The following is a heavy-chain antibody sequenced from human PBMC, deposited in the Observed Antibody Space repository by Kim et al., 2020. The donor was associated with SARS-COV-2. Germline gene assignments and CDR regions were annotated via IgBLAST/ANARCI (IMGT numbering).Heavy chain of an antibody. V-gene: IGHV3-15*01. CDR3: TTEVVPAAISGWS. J-gene: IGHJ4*02. D-gene: IGHD2-2*02. Sequence: YAAPVKGRFTIARDDAKNTQYLQMNSLKTKDTAVYYCTTEVVPAAISGWSWGQGTLVTVSS.